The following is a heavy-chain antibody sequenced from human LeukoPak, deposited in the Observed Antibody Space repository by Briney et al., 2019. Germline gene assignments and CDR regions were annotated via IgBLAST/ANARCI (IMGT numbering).Heavy chain of an antibody. Sequence: PSQTLSLTCTVSGGSISSGGYYWSWIRQHPGKGLEWIGYIYYSGSTYYNPSLKSRVTISVDTSKNQFSLKLSSVTAADTAVYYCARHRPHDYGELENWGQGTLVTVSS. CDR1: GGSISSGGYY. J-gene: IGHJ4*02. CDR3: ARHRPHDYGELEN. D-gene: IGHD4-17*01. CDR2: IYYSGST. V-gene: IGHV4-31*03.